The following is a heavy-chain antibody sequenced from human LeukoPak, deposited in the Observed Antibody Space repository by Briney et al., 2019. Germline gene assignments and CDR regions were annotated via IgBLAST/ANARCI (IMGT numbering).Heavy chain of an antibody. V-gene: IGHV3-21*01. D-gene: IGHD3-22*01. J-gene: IGHJ4*02. CDR3: ARGGPYYYDSSGLFDY. CDR2: ISSSSSYI. Sequence: GGSLRLSCAASGFTFSSYSMNWVRQAPGKGLEWVSSISSSSSYIYYADSVKGRFTISRDNAKNSLYLQMNSLRAEDTAVYYCARGGPYYYDSSGLFDYWGQGTLVTVSS. CDR1: GFTFSSYS.